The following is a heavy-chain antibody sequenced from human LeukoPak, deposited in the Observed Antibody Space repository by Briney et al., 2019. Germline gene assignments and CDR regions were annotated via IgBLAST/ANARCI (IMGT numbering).Heavy chain of an antibody. V-gene: IGHV4-34*01. CDR3: ARGKRRIVVTASSQPFDY. Sequence: SETLSLTCAVYGGSFSGYYWSWIRQPPGKGLEWIGEINHSGSTNYNPSLKSRVTISVDTSKNQFSLKLSSVTAADTAAYYCARGKRRIVVTASSQPFDYWGQGTLVTVSS. CDR2: INHSGST. D-gene: IGHD2-21*02. CDR1: GGSFSGYY. J-gene: IGHJ4*02.